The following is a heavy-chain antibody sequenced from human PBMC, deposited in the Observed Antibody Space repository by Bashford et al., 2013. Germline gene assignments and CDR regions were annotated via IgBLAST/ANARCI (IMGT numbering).Heavy chain of an antibody. D-gene: IGHD4-17*01. CDR3: VRGTQSGYGDFE. J-gene: IGHJ4*02. CDR1: GFTFSAFW. V-gene: IGHV3-74*01. CDR2: INGVGSST. Sequence: GGSLRLSCTASGFTFSAFWMHWVRQAPGKGLVWVARINGVGSSTNYADSVKGRFTISRDNAKNTLYLQMDSLRAEDTAIFYCVRGTQSGYGDFEWGQGTLVTVSS.